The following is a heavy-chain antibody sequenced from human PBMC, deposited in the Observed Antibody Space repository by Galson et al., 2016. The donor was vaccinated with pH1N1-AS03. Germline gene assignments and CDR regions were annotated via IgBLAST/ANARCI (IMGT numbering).Heavy chain of an antibody. CDR2: IYWDDDK. J-gene: IGHJ5*01. Sequence: PALVKPTQTLTLTCSFSGFSLTTRGKAVGWVRQPPGKALEWLALIYWDDDKRYNPFLRNRVTISRDNAKNMLYVEMKSLRADDTAVYYCVSYNWNDPHMDSWGRGTQVTVSS. CDR3: VSYNWNDPHMDS. D-gene: IGHD1-20*01. V-gene: IGHV2-5*02. CDR1: GFSLTTRGKA.